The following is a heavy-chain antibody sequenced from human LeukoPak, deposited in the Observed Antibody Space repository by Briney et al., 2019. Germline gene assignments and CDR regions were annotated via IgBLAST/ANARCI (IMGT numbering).Heavy chain of an antibody. Sequence: SETLSLTCTVSGGSISSSSYYWGWIRQPPGKGLEWIGSIYYSGSTYYNPSLKSRVTISVDTSKNQFSLKLSSVTAADTAVYYCARAYNWNGLDYWGQGTLVTVSS. CDR2: IYYSGST. CDR3: ARAYNWNGLDY. D-gene: IGHD1-1*01. V-gene: IGHV4-39*07. CDR1: GGSISSSSYY. J-gene: IGHJ4*02.